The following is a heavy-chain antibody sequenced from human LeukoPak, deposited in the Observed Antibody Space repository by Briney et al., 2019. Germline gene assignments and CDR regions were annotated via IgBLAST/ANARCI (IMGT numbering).Heavy chain of an antibody. CDR2: IHYSGST. Sequence: SETLSLTCTVSGGSISGYYWSWIRQPPGKGLDYIAYIHYSGSTDYNPSLKSRVTISVDTSKNQFSLKMSSVTAADTAVYYCARLNLIGSSPVHHFDYWGQGILVTVSS. CDR3: ARLNLIGSSPVHHFDY. V-gene: IGHV4-59*08. CDR1: GGSISGYY. D-gene: IGHD6-13*01. J-gene: IGHJ4*02.